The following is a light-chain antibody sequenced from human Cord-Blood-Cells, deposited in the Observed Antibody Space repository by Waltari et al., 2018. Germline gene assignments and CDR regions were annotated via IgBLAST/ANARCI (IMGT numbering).Light chain of an antibody. J-gene: IGLJ3*02. CDR2: DVS. CDR3: CSYAGSYTL. Sequence: QSALTQPRSVSGSPRQSVPISCTGTSRAVGGYNHVSWLQQHPGKAPKLMIYDVSRRPSGVPDRFSGAKAGNTASLTISGLQAEDEADYYCCSYAGSYTLFGGGTKLTVL. CDR1: SRAVGGYNH. V-gene: IGLV2-11*02.